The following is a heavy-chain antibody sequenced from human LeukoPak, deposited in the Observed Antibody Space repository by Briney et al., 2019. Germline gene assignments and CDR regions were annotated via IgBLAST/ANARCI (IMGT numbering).Heavy chain of an antibody. CDR3: ARIGEVVVEGLGYYFDY. V-gene: IGHV4-38-2*02. Sequence: KTSETLSLTCTVSGYSISSGYYWCWIRQPPGKGLEWSGSIYHSGSTYYNPSLKSRVTISVDTSKNQFSLKLSSVTAADTAVYYCARIGEVVVEGLGYYFDYWGQGTLVTVSS. CDR2: IYHSGST. D-gene: IGHD2-15*01. J-gene: IGHJ4*02. CDR1: GYSISSGYY.